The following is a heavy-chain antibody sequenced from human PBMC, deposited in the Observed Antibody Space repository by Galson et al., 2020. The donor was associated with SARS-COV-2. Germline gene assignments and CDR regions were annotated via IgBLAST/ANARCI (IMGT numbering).Heavy chain of an antibody. J-gene: IGHJ6*02. D-gene: IGHD2-8*01. CDR3: ARDMHCPSGVCRFYGLDV. CDR2: ISSSSSYK. Sequence: GGSLRLYRAASGFIFSDYYMSWVRQAPGKGLEWVSSISSSSSYKYYADSVKGRLTVSRDNAKRSLFLQVNSLRVEDTAVYYCARDMHCPSGVCRFYGLDVWGQGTTVTVSS. CDR1: GFIFSDYY. V-gene: IGHV3-21*01.